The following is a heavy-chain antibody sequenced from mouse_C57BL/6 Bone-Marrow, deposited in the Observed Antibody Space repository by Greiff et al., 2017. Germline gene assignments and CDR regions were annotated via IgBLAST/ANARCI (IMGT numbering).Heavy chain of an antibody. CDR3: ARGAQDFDY. CDR1: GYTFTSYG. J-gene: IGHJ2*01. Sequence: LVESGAELARPGASVKLSCKASGYTFTSYGISWVKQRTGQGLEWIGEIYPRSGNTYYNEKFKGKATLTADKSSSTAYMELRSLTSEDSAVYFCARGAQDFDYWGQGTTLTVSS. V-gene: IGHV1-81*01. CDR2: IYPRSGNT. D-gene: IGHD3-2*02.